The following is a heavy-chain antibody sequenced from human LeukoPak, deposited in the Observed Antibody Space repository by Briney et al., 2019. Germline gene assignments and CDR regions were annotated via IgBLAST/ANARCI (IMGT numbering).Heavy chain of an antibody. CDR2: IKSKTDGGTT. J-gene: IGHJ4*02. CDR3: TTDGTGSDDFWSGYDLDY. Sequence: GGSLRPSCAASGFTFSNAWMSWVRQAPGKGLEWVGRIKSKTDGGTTDYAAPVKGRFTISRDDSKNTLYLQMNSLKTEDTAVYYCTTDGTGSDDFWSGYDLDYWGQGTLVTVSS. V-gene: IGHV3-15*01. D-gene: IGHD3-3*01. CDR1: GFTFSNAW.